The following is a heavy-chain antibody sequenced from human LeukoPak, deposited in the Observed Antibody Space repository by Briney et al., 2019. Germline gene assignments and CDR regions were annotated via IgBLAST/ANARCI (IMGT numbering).Heavy chain of an antibody. V-gene: IGHV3-23*01. J-gene: IGHJ4*02. Sequence: GGSLRLSCAASGFTFSSYAMGWVRQAPGKGLEWVSAISGSGGSTYYADSVKGRFTISRDNSKNTLYLQMNSLRAEDTAVYYCAKTGVEMATITDYFDYWGQGTLVTVSS. CDR1: GFTFSSYA. CDR3: AKTGVEMATITDYFDY. CDR2: ISGSGGST. D-gene: IGHD5-24*01.